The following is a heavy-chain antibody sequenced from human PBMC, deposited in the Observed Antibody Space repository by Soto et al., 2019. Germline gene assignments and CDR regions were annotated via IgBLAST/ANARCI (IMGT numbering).Heavy chain of an antibody. CDR1: GYTFTSYG. D-gene: IGHD5-12*01. CDR3: AREGIVATPLELYYYGMDV. V-gene: IGHV1-18*01. Sequence: QVQLVQSGAEVKKPGASVKVSCKASGYTFTSYGISWVRQAPGQGLEWMGWISAYNGNTNYAQKPQGRVTMTTDTSTGTAYMELRSLRSDDTAVYYCAREGIVATPLELYYYGMDVWGQGTTVTVSS. J-gene: IGHJ6*02. CDR2: ISAYNGNT.